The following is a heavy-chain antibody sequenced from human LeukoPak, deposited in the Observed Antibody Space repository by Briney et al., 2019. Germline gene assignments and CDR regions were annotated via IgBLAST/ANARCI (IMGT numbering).Heavy chain of an antibody. J-gene: IGHJ4*02. CDR3: ARDRVAAGDY. CDR1: GFTFSSYG. Sequence: GGSLRLSCAASGFTFSSYGMHWVHQAPGKGLEWVAVIWYDGSNKYYADSVKGRFTISRDNSKNTLYLQMNSLRAEDTAVYYCARDRVAAGDYWGQGALVTVSS. D-gene: IGHD6-13*01. CDR2: IWYDGSNK. V-gene: IGHV3-33*01.